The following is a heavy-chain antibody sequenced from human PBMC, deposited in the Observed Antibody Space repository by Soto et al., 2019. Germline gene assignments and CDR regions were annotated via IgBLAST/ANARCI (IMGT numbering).Heavy chain of an antibody. D-gene: IGHD3-9*01. J-gene: IGHJ5*02. V-gene: IGHV3-48*01. Sequence: GGSLRLSCAASGFTFSGYWMHWVRQAPGKGLEWVSYISSGSSTIYYADSVKGRFTISRDNAKNSLYLQMNSLRAEDTAVYYCAREYDILNWFDPWGQGTLVTVSS. CDR2: ISSGSSTI. CDR1: GFTFSGYW. CDR3: AREYDILNWFDP.